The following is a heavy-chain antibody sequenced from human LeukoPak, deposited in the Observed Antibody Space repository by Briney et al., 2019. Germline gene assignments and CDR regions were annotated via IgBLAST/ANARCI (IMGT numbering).Heavy chain of an antibody. V-gene: IGHV3-7*01. CDR1: GFTLSSYW. Sequence: GGSLRLSCAASGFTLSSYWMSWVRQAPGKGLEWVANIKQDGSEKYYVDSVKGRFTISRDNAKNSLYLQMNSLRAEDTAVYYCARDHSGGGSYLYWGQGTLVTVSS. D-gene: IGHD1-26*01. J-gene: IGHJ4*02. CDR3: ARDHSGGGSYLY. CDR2: IKQDGSEK.